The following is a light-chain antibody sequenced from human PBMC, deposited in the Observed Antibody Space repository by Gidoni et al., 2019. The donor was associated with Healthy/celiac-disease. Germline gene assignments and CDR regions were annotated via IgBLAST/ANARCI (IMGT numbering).Light chain of an antibody. CDR2: DAS. Sequence: EIVLTQSPATLALSPGERATLSCMASQSVSSYLAWYQQNPGQAPRLLIYDASNMATGIPARFSGSGSGTDFTLTISSLEPEDFAVYYCQQRSNWWTFGQGTKVEIK. CDR1: QSVSSY. CDR3: QQRSNWWT. J-gene: IGKJ1*01. V-gene: IGKV3-11*01.